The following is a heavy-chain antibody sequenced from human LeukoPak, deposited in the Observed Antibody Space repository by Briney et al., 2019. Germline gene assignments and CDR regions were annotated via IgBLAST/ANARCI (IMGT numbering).Heavy chain of an antibody. CDR2: VSCSGNT. Sequence: SETLSLTCTVSGGSIRSYYWSWIRQSPGRGLEWIGYVSCSGNTNYNPSLKSRVTMSLDTSKNQFSLNLSSVTAADTAVYYCARNWHDYAFDIWGQGTMVTVSS. CDR1: GGSIRSYY. J-gene: IGHJ3*02. D-gene: IGHD1-1*01. V-gene: IGHV4-4*08. CDR3: ARNWHDYAFDI.